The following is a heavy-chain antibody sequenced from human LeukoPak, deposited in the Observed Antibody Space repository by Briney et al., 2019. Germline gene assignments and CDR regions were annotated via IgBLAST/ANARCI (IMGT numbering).Heavy chain of an antibody. CDR3: ARGYTSDAFDI. D-gene: IGHD1-1*01. Sequence: GGSLRLSCAASGFPLSSNSMSWVRQAPGKGLEWVSVIYSGGTTYYADSVKGRFTISRDNSKNTLYLQMNSLRAEDTAVYYCARGYTSDAFDIWGQGTMVTVSS. CDR1: GFPLSSNS. CDR2: IYSGGTT. J-gene: IGHJ3*02. V-gene: IGHV3-66*02.